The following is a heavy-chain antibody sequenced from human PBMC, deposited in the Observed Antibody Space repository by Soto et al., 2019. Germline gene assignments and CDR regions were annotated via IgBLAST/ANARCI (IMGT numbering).Heavy chain of an antibody. D-gene: IGHD2-2*01. CDR3: ARSCRSTSCWVYYYYYGMDV. Sequence: QVQLVQSGAEVKKPGASVKVSCKASGYTFTSYGISWVRQAPGQGLEWMGWISAYNGNTNYAQKLQGRVTMTTDTSTSTAYMELRSLRSDDTAVYYCARSCRSTSCWVYYYYYGMDVWGQGTTVTVSS. V-gene: IGHV1-18*01. J-gene: IGHJ6*02. CDR2: ISAYNGNT. CDR1: GYTFTSYG.